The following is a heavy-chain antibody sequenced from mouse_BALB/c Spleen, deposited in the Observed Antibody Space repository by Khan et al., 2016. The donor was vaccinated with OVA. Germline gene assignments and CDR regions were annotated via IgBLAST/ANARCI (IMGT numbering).Heavy chain of an antibody. CDR3: ARGGGTATFAY. J-gene: IGHJ3*01. CDR2: ISDLAYTF. D-gene: IGHD1-2*01. V-gene: IGHV5-15*02. CDR1: GFTFSDYG. Sequence: EVELVESGGGLVQPGGSRKLSCAASGFTFSDYGMAWVRQAPGKGPEWVAFISDLAYTFYYADTVTGRFTLSSENAKNTLYLEMSSLRSGDTAMYYWARGGGTATFAYWGQGTLVTVSA.